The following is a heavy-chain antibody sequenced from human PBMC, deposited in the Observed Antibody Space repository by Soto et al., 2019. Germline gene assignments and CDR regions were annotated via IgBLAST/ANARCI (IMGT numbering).Heavy chain of an antibody. Sequence: SETLSLTCTVSGGSISSGGYYWSWIRQHPGKGLEWIGYIYYSGSTYYNPSLKSRVTISVDTSKNQFSLKLSSVTAADTAVYYCARCGSGPLEVQWFDPWGQGTLVTVSS. CDR2: IYYSGST. D-gene: IGHD3-10*01. CDR3: ARCGSGPLEVQWFDP. J-gene: IGHJ5*02. V-gene: IGHV4-31*03. CDR1: GGSISSGGYY.